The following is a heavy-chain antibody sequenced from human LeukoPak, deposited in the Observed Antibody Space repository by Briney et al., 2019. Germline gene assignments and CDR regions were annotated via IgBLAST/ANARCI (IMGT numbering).Heavy chain of an antibody. J-gene: IGHJ4*02. Sequence: SETLSLTCTVSGYSISSGYYWGWIRQPPGKGLEWIGSINHSGSTYYNPSLTSRVTISVDTSKNQFSLELSSVTAADTAIYYCARDTRKIDYWGQGTLVTVSS. CDR3: ARDTRKIDY. V-gene: IGHV4-38-2*02. CDR1: GYSISSGYY. CDR2: INHSGST.